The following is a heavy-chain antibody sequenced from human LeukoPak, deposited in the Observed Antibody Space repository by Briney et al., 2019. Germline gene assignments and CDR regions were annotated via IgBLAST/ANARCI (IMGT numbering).Heavy chain of an antibody. Sequence: SETLSLTCTVSGGSISSSSYYWGWIRQPPGKGLEWIGSIYYSGSTYYNPSLKSRVTISVDTSKNQFSLKLSSVTAADTAVYYCAREDTDLNWFDPWGQGTLVTVPS. CDR3: AREDTDLNWFDP. CDR2: IYYSGST. D-gene: IGHD5-18*01. J-gene: IGHJ5*02. CDR1: GGSISSSSYY. V-gene: IGHV4-39*07.